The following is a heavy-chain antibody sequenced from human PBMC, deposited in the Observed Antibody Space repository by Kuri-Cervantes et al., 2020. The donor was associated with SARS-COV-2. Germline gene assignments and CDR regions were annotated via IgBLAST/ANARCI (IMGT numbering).Heavy chain of an antibody. V-gene: IGHV3-23*01. D-gene: IGHD4-17*01. J-gene: IGHJ4*02. CDR2: ICGSGGST. Sequence: GGSLRLSCAASGFTFDDYAMHWVRQAPGKGLEWVSAICGSGGSTYYADSVKGRFTISRDNSKNTLYLQMNSLRAEDTAVYYCARDGLYGDYSYWGQGTLVTVSS. CDR1: GFTFDDYA. CDR3: ARDGLYGDYSY.